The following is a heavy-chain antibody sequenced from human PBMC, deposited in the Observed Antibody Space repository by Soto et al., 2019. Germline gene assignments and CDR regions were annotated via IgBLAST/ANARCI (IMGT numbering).Heavy chain of an antibody. CDR3: ASGSPALDY. CDR1: GFTFSSYG. Sequence: QVQLVESGGGVVQPGRSLRLSCAASGFTFSSYGMHWVRQAPGKGLEWVAVIWYDGSKKYYADSVKGRFTISRDNSKNTLYLQMNSLRPEDTAVYYCASGSPALDYCGQGTLVTVSS. D-gene: IGHD2-2*01. CDR2: IWYDGSKK. J-gene: IGHJ4*02. V-gene: IGHV3-33*01.